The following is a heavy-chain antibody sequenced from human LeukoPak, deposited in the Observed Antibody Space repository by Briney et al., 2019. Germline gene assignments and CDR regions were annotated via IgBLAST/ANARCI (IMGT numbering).Heavy chain of an antibody. D-gene: IGHD3-16*01. CDR3: ARDRSNYVLGDWFDP. CDR2: ISSSSSYI. V-gene: IGHV3-21*01. CDR1: GFTFSSYS. J-gene: IGHJ5*02. Sequence: PGGSLRLSCAASGFTFSSYSMNWVRQAPGKGLEWVSSISSSSSYIYYADSVKGRFTISRDNAKNSLYLQMNSLRAEDTAVYYRARDRSNYVLGDWFDPWGQGTLVTVS.